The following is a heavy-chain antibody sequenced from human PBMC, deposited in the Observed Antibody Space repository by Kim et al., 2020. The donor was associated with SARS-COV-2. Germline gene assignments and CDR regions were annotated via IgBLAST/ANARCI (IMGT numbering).Heavy chain of an antibody. CDR3: TATLGY. D-gene: IGHD3-16*01. V-gene: IGHV3-15*01. CDR2: IKRKTDGGTT. Sequence: GGSLRLSCAASGFTFSDAWMTWVRQAPGKGLEWVGRIKRKTDGGTTDYAAPVKGRFTISRDDSKNTLYLQMNSLKTEDTAVYYCTATLGYWGQGTLVTVSS. J-gene: IGHJ4*02. CDR1: GFTFSDAW.